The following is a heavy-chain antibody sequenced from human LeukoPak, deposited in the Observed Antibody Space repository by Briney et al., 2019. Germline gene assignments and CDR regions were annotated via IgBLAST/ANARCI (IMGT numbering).Heavy chain of an antibody. J-gene: IGHJ6*02. V-gene: IGHV4-59*01. CDR3: ARGFYGSGSLTYYYYGMDV. CDR2: IYYSGST. CDR1: GGSISSYY. D-gene: IGHD3-10*01. Sequence: SETLSLTCTVSGGSISSYYWSCIRQPPGKGREWIGYIYYSGSTNYNPSLKSRVTISVDTSKNQFSLKLSSVTAADTAVYYCARGFYGSGSLTYYYYGMDVWGQGTTVTVSS.